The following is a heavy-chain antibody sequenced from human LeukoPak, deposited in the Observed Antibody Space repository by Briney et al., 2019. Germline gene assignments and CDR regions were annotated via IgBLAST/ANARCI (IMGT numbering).Heavy chain of an antibody. D-gene: IGHD2-15*01. Sequence: RASVKVSCKVSGYTLTELSMHWVRQAPGKGLEWMGGFDPEDGETIYAQKFQGRVTMTEDTSTDTAYMELSSLRSEDTAVYYCATIILGYCSSGSCYSGSPRWFDPWGQGTLVTVSS. CDR1: GYTLTELS. V-gene: IGHV1-24*01. CDR2: FDPEDGET. CDR3: ATIILGYCSSGSCYSGSPRWFDP. J-gene: IGHJ5*02.